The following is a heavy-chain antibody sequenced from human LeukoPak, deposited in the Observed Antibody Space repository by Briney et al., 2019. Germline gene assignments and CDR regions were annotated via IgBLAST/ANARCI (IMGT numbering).Heavy chain of an antibody. CDR3: ARGRYYGSGGNYMDV. D-gene: IGHD3-10*01. CDR1: GGTFSSYA. Sequence: SAKVSCKASGGTFSSYAISWVRQAPGQGLEWMGRIIPIFGTANYAQKFQGRVTITTDESTSTAYMELSSLRSEDTAVYYCARGRYYGSGGNYMDVWGKGTTVTVSS. J-gene: IGHJ6*03. CDR2: IIPIFGTA. V-gene: IGHV1-69*05.